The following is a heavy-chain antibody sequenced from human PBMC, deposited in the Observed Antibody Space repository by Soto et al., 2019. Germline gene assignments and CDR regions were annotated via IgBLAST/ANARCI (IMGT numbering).Heavy chain of an antibody. V-gene: IGHV3-7*04. D-gene: IGHD3-16*01. Sequence: GSLRLSCAASGFTFSRYWMSWVRQAPGKGLEWVANIKQDGSENYYVDSVKGRFTISRDNVKNSLYLQMTSLRAEDTAVYYCTRESADDSPGSPYDYWGQGT. CDR2: IKQDGSEN. CDR1: GFTFSRYW. J-gene: IGHJ4*02. CDR3: TRESADDSPGSPYDY.